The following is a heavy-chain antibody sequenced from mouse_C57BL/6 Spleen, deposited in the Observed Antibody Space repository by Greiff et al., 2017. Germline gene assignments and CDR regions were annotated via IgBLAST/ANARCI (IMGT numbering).Heavy chain of an antibody. J-gene: IGHJ2*01. V-gene: IGHV3-8*01. CDR2: ISYSGST. CDR1: GYSITSDY. D-gene: IGHD2-2*01. CDR3: ARSWLGYYLDY. Sequence: EVKLVESGPGLAKPSQTLSLTCSVTGYSITSDYWTWIRKFPGNKLEYMGYISYSGSTYYNPSPISRLSITRDTPNNHYYLQLNSVATEDTTPYYCARSWLGYYLDYWGQGTTPPVSS.